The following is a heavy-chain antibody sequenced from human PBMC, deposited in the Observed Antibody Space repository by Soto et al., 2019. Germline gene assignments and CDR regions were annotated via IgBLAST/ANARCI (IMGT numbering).Heavy chain of an antibody. J-gene: IGHJ6*03. CDR1: GFTFSSYW. CDR3: ARDHDDFWSGYYYYYYYMDV. Sequence: HPGGSLRLSCAASGFTFSSYWMSWVRQAPGKGLEWVANIKQDGSEKYYVDSVKGRFTISRDNAKNSLYLQMNSLRAEDTAVYYCARDHDDFWSGYYYYYYYMDVWGKGTTVTVSS. CDR2: IKQDGSEK. D-gene: IGHD3-3*01. V-gene: IGHV3-7*01.